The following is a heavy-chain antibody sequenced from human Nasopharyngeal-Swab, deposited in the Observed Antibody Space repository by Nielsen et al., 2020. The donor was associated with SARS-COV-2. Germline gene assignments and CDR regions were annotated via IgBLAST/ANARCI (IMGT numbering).Heavy chain of an antibody. CDR2: IWYDGSNK. CDR3: ARGASDYGSGSYFAEDYYYYGMDV. Sequence: GESLKISCAASGFTFSSYGMHWVRQAPGKGLEWVAVIWYDGSNKYYADSVKGRFTISRDNSKNTLYLQMNSLRAEDTAVYYCARGASDYGSGSYFAEDYYYYGMDVWGQGTTVTVSS. V-gene: IGHV3-33*01. CDR1: GFTFSSYG. D-gene: IGHD3-10*01. J-gene: IGHJ6*02.